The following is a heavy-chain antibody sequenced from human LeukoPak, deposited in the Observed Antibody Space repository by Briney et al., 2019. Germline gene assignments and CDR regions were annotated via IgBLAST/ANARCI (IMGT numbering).Heavy chain of an antibody. V-gene: IGHV3-23*01. CDR3: ARNPDSSAVVVVSTGY. D-gene: IGHD2-15*01. Sequence: PGGPLRLSCAASGFTFSNYAMTWVRQAPGKGLEWVSSISGSGSGTYYADSVKGRFTISRDNSKNTLYLQMKSLRAEDTGVYYCARNPDSSAVVVVSTGYWGQGTLVTVSS. CDR2: ISGSGSGT. CDR1: GFTFSNYA. J-gene: IGHJ4*02.